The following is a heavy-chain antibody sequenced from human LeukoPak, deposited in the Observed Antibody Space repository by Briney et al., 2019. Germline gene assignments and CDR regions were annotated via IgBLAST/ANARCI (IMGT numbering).Heavy chain of an antibody. CDR1: GGSISSYY. CDR2: IYYSGST. CDR3: ARRPINYYDSSGYSNDAFDI. D-gene: IGHD3-22*01. J-gene: IGHJ3*02. Sequence: SETLSLTCTVSGGSISSYYWSWIRQPPGKGLEWMGYIYYSGSTNYNPSLKSRVTISVDTSKNQFSLKLSSVTAADTAVYYCARRPINYYDSSGYSNDAFDIWGQGTMVTVSS. V-gene: IGHV4-59*08.